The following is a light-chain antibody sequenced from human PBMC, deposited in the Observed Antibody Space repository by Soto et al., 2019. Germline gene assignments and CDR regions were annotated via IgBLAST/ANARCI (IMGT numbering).Light chain of an antibody. V-gene: IGLV2-8*01. CDR2: EVS. J-gene: IGLJ2*01. CDR3: SSYAGSTVV. CDR1: SSDVGGYIY. Sequence: QSALTQPPSASGSPGQSVTISCTGTSSDVGGYIYVSWYQRHPGKAPKLMIYEVSKRPSGVPDRFSGSKSGNTASLTVSGLQAEDEADYYCSSYAGSTVVFGGGTKLTVL.